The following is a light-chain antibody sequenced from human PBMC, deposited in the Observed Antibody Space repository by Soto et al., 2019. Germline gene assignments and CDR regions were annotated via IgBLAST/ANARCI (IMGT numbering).Light chain of an antibody. V-gene: IGLV1-40*01. J-gene: IGLJ2*01. CDR2: GNN. CDR1: SSNIGAGYD. CDR3: QSFDSSLSGFVV. Sequence: QSVLTQPPSVSGAPGQRVTISFTGSSSNIGAGYDVHWYLHLPGTAPKLLIYGNNNRPSGVPDRFSGSKSGTSASLAITGLQADDEADYYCQSFDSSLSGFVVFGGGTKLTVL.